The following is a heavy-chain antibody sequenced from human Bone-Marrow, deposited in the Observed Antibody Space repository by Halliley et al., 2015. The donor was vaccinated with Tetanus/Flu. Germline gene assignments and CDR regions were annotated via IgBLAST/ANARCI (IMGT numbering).Heavy chain of an antibody. CDR2: IYDVGRGT. V-gene: IGHV3-23*01. Sequence: AVSGFTFSSYAMSWVRQAPGKGLERVSGIYDVGRGTFYADSVRGRFTVSRDNSKNMVYLQMNSLGVEDTAVYYCAKGYGSGTFNGLDYWGLGTLVTVSS. CDR3: AKGYGSGTFNGLDY. CDR1: GFTFSSYA. J-gene: IGHJ4*02. D-gene: IGHD3-10*01.